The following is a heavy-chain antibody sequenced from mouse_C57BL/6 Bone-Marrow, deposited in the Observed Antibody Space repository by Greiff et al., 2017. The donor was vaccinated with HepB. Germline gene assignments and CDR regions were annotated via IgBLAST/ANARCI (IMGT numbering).Heavy chain of an antibody. Sequence: EVQPQQSGTVLARPGASVKMSCKTSGYTFTSYWMHWVKQRPGQGLEWIGAIYPGNSDTSYNQKFKGKAKLTAVTSASTAYMELSSLTNEDSAVYYCTRFYYGSSYDWYFDVWGTGTTVTVSS. J-gene: IGHJ1*03. CDR2: IYPGNSDT. D-gene: IGHD1-1*01. CDR3: TRFYYGSSYDWYFDV. V-gene: IGHV1-5*01. CDR1: GYTFTSYW.